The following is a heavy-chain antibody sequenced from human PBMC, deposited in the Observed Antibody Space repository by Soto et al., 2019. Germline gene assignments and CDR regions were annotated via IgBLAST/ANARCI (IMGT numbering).Heavy chain of an antibody. CDR1: GFTYDDYD. D-gene: IGHD1-26*01. CDR2: ISWNSGRT. CDR3: AKGRGGSYGGDSFDY. V-gene: IGHV3-9*01. J-gene: IGHJ4*02. Sequence: EVQLVESGGGLVQPGRSLRLSCAASGFTYDDYDMHWVRQAPGKGLEWVSAISWNSGRTAYADSVKGRFTISRDNAKNSLYLQMDSLGAEDTALYHCAKGRGGSYGGDSFDYGGQGPLVTVSS.